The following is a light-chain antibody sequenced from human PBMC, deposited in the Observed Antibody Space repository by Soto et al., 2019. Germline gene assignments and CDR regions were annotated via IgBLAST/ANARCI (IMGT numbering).Light chain of an antibody. CDR2: DAS. CDR3: QQRSNSPLT. J-gene: IGKJ4*01. V-gene: IGKV3-11*01. CDR1: QSVSSY. Sequence: EVVLTQSPGTLSLSPGERATLSCRASQSVSSYLAWYQQKPGQPPRLLIYDASNRATGIPARFSGSGSETDYNLTISSLDPEDFAVYYCQQRSNSPLTFGGGTKVEI.